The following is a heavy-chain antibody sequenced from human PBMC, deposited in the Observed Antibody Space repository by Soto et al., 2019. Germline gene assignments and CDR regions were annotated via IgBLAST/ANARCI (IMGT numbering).Heavy chain of an antibody. CDR2: ISYDGRNK. J-gene: IGHJ4*02. V-gene: IGHV3-30*04. CDR3: TREDAYYSRCYHFNYFDN. D-gene: IGHD3-22*01. Sequence: QVQLVESGGGVVQPGRSLRLSCAASGFSFNTYAMHWVRQAPGKGLDWVAVISYDGRNKYYADSVMGRFTISRDNSSNMLYLQVDSLSAEDKVVDYCTREDAYYSRCYHFNYFDNWGQGTLVTVSS. CDR1: GFSFNTYA.